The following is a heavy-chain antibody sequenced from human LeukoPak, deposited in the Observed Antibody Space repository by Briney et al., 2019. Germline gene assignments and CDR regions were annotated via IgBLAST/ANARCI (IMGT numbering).Heavy chain of an antibody. D-gene: IGHD3-10*01. Sequence: GGSLRLSCAASGFTFTSYWMSWVRQAPGKGLEWVANIKQDGSEKYYVDSVKGRFTISRDNAKNSLYLQMNNLRAEDTAVYYCASQSYGLFEYWGQGTLVTVSS. V-gene: IGHV3-7*01. CDR2: IKQDGSEK. CDR1: GFTFTSYW. CDR3: ASQSYGLFEY. J-gene: IGHJ4*02.